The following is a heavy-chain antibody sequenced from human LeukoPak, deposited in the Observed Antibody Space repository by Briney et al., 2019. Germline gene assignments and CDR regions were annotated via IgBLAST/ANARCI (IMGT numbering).Heavy chain of an antibody. Sequence: ASVKVSCKASGYTFISYGISWVRQAPGQGLEWMGWISAYNGNTNYAQKLQGRVTMTTDTSTSTAYMELRSLRSDDTAVYYCARERLYGSGLDYFDYWGQGTLVTVSS. CDR1: GYTFISYG. D-gene: IGHD3-10*01. V-gene: IGHV1-18*01. J-gene: IGHJ4*02. CDR2: ISAYNGNT. CDR3: ARERLYGSGLDYFDY.